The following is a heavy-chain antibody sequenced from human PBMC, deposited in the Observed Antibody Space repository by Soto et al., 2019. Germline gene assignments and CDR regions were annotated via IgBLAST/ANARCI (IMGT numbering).Heavy chain of an antibody. Sequence: QVQLQESGPGLVKPSETLSLSCNVSGGSISSDDFFWSWVRQHPARGLEWIGYIYHSGTTYYNPSLQSRITISVDTSKNHFSLKLRSVTAADTAVYFCARDEAHGSGLSGGMDVWGQGTAVTVS. J-gene: IGHJ6*02. CDR1: GGSISSDDFF. V-gene: IGHV4-31*03. D-gene: IGHD3-10*01. CDR3: ARDEAHGSGLSGGMDV. CDR2: IYHSGTT.